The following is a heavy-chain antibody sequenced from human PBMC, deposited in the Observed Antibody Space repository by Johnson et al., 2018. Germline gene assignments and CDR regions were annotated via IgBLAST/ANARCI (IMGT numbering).Heavy chain of an antibody. CDR3: ARDVTGYGRENAFDI. J-gene: IGHJ3*02. CDR2: IYYTGRT. V-gene: IGHV4-59*01. D-gene: IGHD5-12*01. CDR1: GDSINTNY. Sequence: VQLLESGPGLVKPSETLSLSCTVSGDSINTNYWSWIRQPPGKGLEWIGYIYYTGRTNYNPSIKSRVTISVDMSKNQFSLKLRSGVDADTAVYFCARDVTGYGRENAFDIWGQGTMVTVAS.